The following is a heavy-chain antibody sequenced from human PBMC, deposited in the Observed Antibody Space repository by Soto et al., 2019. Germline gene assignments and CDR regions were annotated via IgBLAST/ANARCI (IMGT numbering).Heavy chain of an antibody. CDR2: IWYDGSNK. Sequence: GGSLRLSCAASGFTFSSYGMHWVRQAPGKGLEWVAVIWYDGSNKYYADSVKGRFTISRDNSKNTLYLQMNSLRAEDTAVYYCARDEITMIGDGYYYYYGMDVWGQGTTVTVSS. V-gene: IGHV3-33*01. J-gene: IGHJ6*02. CDR1: GFTFSSYG. D-gene: IGHD3-22*01. CDR3: ARDEITMIGDGYYYYYGMDV.